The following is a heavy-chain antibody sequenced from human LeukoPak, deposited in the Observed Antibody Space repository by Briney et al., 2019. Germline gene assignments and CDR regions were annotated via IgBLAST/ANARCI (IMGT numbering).Heavy chain of an antibody. V-gene: IGHV3-30*02. Sequence: GGSLRLSCAASGFTFSSYGMHWARQAPGKGLEWVAFIRYDGSNKYYADSVKGRFTISRDNSKNTLYLQMNSLRAEDTAVYYCAKRYGSGSYYYYYMDVWGKGTTVTISS. D-gene: IGHD3-10*01. J-gene: IGHJ6*03. CDR3: AKRYGSGSYYYYYMDV. CDR2: IRYDGSNK. CDR1: GFTFSSYG.